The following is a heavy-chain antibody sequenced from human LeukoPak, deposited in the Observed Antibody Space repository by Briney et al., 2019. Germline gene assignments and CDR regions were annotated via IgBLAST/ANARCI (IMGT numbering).Heavy chain of an antibody. J-gene: IGHJ4*02. CDR1: GGSFSGYY. Sequence: SETLSLTCAVYGGSFSGYYWSWIRQPPGKGLEWIGEINHSGSTNYNPSLKSRVTISVDTSKNQFSLKLSSVTAADTAVYYCARGVSQITIIGEYYFDYWGQGTLVTVSS. V-gene: IGHV4-34*01. CDR2: INHSGST. D-gene: IGHD3-22*01. CDR3: ARGVSQITIIGEYYFDY.